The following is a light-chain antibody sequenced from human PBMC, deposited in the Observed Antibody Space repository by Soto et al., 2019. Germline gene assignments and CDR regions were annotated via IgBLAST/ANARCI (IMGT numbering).Light chain of an antibody. CDR2: EVS. CDR3: SSYTSSSTLYV. V-gene: IGLV2-14*01. J-gene: IGLJ1*01. Sequence: QSALTQPASVSGSPGQSITISCTGTSSYVGGYNYVSWYQQHPGKAPKLMIYEVSNGPSGVSNRFSGSKSGNTASLTISGLQAEDEADYYCSSYTSSSTLYVFGTGTKVTVL. CDR1: SSYVGGYNY.